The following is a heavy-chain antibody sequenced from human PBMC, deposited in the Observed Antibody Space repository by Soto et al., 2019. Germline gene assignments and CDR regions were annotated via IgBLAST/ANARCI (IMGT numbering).Heavy chain of an antibody. D-gene: IGHD3-16*01. J-gene: IGHJ6*04. V-gene: IGHV4-59*01. CDR3: TRDGAMGF. CDR1: GGSIGSYY. CDR2: VYNRGRP. Sequence: QVQLQESGPGLVKPSETLVLTCTVSGGSIGSYYWNWIRQTPEKGLEWIGYVYNRGRPTYNLSLGSRATISVDTSNNQVSLSLTSVTAADTAVYYCTRDGAMGFWGKGTTVTVSS.